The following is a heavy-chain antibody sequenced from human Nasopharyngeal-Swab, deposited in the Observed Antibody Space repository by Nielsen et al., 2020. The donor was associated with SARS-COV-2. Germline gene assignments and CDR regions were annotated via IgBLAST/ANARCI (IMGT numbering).Heavy chain of an antibody. CDR3: ARRDGDFWSGEDNWFDP. J-gene: IGHJ5*02. Sequence: SETLSLTCTVSGGSISGNYWNWIRQPPGKGLEWIGNILYGGSTNYNPSLKSRVTISVDTSKNQFSLKLSSVTAADTAVYYCARRDGDFWSGEDNWFDPWGQGTLVTVSS. V-gene: IGHV4-59*01. CDR2: ILYGGST. D-gene: IGHD3-3*01. CDR1: GGSISGNY.